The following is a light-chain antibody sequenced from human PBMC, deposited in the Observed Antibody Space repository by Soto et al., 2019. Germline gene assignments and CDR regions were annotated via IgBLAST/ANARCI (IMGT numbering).Light chain of an antibody. CDR3: STWDSSLNVVL. CDR2: DDD. Sequence: QSVLPQPPSVSAAPGEKVTISCSGSTSNIGSHYVSWYQQSPRTAPKLLIYDDDRRPSGMPDRFSGSKSGTSATLGITGLQTGDEADYYCSTWDSSLNVVLFGGGTKLTVL. J-gene: IGLJ2*01. CDR1: TSNIGSHY. V-gene: IGLV1-51*01.